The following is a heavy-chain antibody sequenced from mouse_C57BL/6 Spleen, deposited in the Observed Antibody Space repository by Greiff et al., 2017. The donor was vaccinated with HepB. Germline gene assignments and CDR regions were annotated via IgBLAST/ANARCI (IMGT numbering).Heavy chain of an antibody. CDR2: IHPNSGST. J-gene: IGHJ4*01. CDR3: ARDYGSRSSYAMDY. D-gene: IGHD1-1*01. Sequence: QVQLQQPGAELVKPGASVKLSCKASGYTFTSYWMHWVKQRPGQGLEWIGMIHPNSGSTNYNEKFKSKATLTVDKSSSTAYMQLSSLTSEDSAVYYCARDYGSRSSYAMDYWGQGTSVTVSS. CDR1: GYTFTSYW. V-gene: IGHV1-64*01.